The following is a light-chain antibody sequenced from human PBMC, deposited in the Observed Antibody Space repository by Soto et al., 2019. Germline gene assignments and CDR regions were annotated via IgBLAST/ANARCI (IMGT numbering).Light chain of an antibody. CDR3: AAWDDSLMGVV. CDR1: SSNIGNNA. V-gene: IGLV1-36*01. CDR2: YDD. Sequence: QSVLTQPPSVSEAPRQRVTISCSGSSSNIGNNAVNWYQQLPGKAPKLLIYYDDLLPSGVSDRFSGSKSGTSASLAISGLQSEDEVEYYCAAWDDSLMGVVFGGGTKLTVL. J-gene: IGLJ2*01.